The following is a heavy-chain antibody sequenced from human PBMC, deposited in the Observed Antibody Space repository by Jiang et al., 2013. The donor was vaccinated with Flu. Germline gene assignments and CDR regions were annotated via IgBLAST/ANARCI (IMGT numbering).Heavy chain of an antibody. CDR3: ARGGYLRATAGQKYGMDV. CDR2: MNGNSGNT. J-gene: IGHJ6*02. CDR1: GYNFTNFD. Sequence: SGAEVKKPGASVKVSCRASGYNFTNFDINWVRQATGQGLEWMGWMNGNSGNTGYAQKFRGRVTMTRNSSAGTAYVELSGLTSEDTAVYYCARGGYLRATAGQKYGMDVWGQGTTVSVSS. V-gene: IGHV1-8*02. D-gene: IGHD3-22*01.